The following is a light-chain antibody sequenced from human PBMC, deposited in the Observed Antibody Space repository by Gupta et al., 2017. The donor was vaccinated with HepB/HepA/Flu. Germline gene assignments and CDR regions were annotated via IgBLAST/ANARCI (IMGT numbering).Light chain of an antibody. V-gene: IGKV1-33*01. Sequence: DIQMTQSPSSLSASVGDRVTITCQASQDTSNYLNWYQQKPGKAPKLLIYDASNLETGVPSRISGSGSGTXFTFTIXSLQPEDIANYYCQHNDYLPCTFGXGTKVEIK. CDR1: QDTSNY. CDR3: QHNDYLPCT. CDR2: DAS. J-gene: IGKJ4*01.